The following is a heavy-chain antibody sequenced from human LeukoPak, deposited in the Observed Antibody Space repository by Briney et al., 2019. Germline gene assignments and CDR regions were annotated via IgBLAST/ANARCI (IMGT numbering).Heavy chain of an antibody. CDR1: GGSISSYY. J-gene: IGHJ3*02. CDR3: ARTDGLLLNAFDI. Sequence: KPSETLSLTCTVSGGSISSYYWSRIRQPPGKGLEWIGYIYYSGSTNYNPSLKSRVTISVDTSKNQFSLKLSSVTAADTAVYYCARTDGLLLNAFDIWGQGTMVTVSS. V-gene: IGHV4-59*01. D-gene: IGHD3-22*01. CDR2: IYYSGST.